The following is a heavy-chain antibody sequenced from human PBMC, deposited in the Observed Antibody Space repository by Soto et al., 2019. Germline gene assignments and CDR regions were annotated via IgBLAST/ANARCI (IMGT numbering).Heavy chain of an antibody. D-gene: IGHD5-18*01. CDR2: FYYSGST. CDR1: GGSISSGDYY. J-gene: IGHJ4*02. Sequence: QVQLQESGPGLVKPSQTLSLTCTVSGGSISSGDYYWSWIRQPPGKGLEWIGYFYYSGSTYYNPSLKSRVTISVDTSKNPCSLKLSSVTAADTAVYYCARAISGYSYGYDYWGQGTLVTVSS. V-gene: IGHV4-30-4*01. CDR3: ARAISGYSYGYDY.